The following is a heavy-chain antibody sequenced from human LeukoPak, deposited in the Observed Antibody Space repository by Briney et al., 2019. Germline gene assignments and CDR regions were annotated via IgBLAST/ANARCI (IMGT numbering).Heavy chain of an antibody. CDR3: AKDSAFYYIDV. D-gene: IGHD3-10*01. Sequence: GSLRLSCAASGFTFNNYGMHWVRQAPGKGLEWVAFIRYNGNNQYYADSVKGRFTISRDNSKNTLYLQMNSLKGDDTAVYYCAKDSAFYYIDVWGKGTTVIISS. CDR2: IRYNGNNQ. CDR1: GFTFNNYG. V-gene: IGHV3-30*02. J-gene: IGHJ6*03.